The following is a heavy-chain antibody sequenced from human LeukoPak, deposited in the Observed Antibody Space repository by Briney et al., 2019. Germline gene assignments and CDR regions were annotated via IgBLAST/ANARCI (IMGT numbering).Heavy chain of an antibody. CDR1: GGSISSSNYY. V-gene: IGHV4-39*01. CDR3: ARVPNADDAFDI. J-gene: IGHJ3*02. CDR2: IYYSGST. Sequence: SETLSLTCTVSGGSISSSNYYLAWIRQPPGKGLEWIGTIYYSGSTYYNPSLKSRVTVSLDTSKTQFSLKLTSVTAADTAVYYCARVPNADDAFDIWGQGTMVTVSS.